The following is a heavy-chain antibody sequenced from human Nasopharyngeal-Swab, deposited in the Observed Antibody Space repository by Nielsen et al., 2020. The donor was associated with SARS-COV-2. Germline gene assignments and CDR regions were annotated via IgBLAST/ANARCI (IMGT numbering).Heavy chain of an antibody. CDR1: GGSVSSSSYY. J-gene: IGHJ4*02. D-gene: IGHD2-8*02. V-gene: IGHV4-61*01. CDR3: ARGLGYCTGGGCCTHRARLDFDY. CDR2: IYYSGST. Sequence: SETLSLTCTVSGGSVSSSSYYWSWIRQPPGKGLEWIGYIYYSGSTNYNPSLKSRVTISVDTSKNQFSLKPSSVTAADTAVYYCARGLGYCTGGGCCTHRARLDFDYWGQGTLVTVSS.